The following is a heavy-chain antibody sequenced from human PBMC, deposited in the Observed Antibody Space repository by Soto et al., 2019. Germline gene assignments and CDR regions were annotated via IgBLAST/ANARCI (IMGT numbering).Heavy chain of an antibody. CDR2: VSNDGNRK. J-gene: IGHJ5*01. CDR3: ARWVGGSMYDNSGKYDS. D-gene: IGHD3-22*01. V-gene: IGHV3-30*03. CDR1: GSTFSDSG. Sequence: QVQLVESGGGVVQPGRSLRLTCAASGSTFSDSGMHWVRQAPGKGLEWVALVSNDGNRKYYADSVKGRFTISRDNSENTLYLQMNSLRAEDTAVYYCARWVGGSMYDNSGKYDSWGQGTLVTVSS.